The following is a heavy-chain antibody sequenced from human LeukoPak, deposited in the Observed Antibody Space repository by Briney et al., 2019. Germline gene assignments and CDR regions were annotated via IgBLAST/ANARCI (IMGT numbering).Heavy chain of an antibody. Sequence: ASVKVSCKASGYTFTGYYMHWVRQAPGQGLEWMGWINPNSGGTNYAQKFQGRVTMTRDTSISTAYIELSRLRSDDTAVYYCARDRTVTNNWFDPWGQGTLVTVSS. D-gene: IGHD4-17*01. CDR3: ARDRTVTNNWFDP. CDR1: GYTFTGYY. V-gene: IGHV1-2*02. CDR2: INPNSGGT. J-gene: IGHJ5*02.